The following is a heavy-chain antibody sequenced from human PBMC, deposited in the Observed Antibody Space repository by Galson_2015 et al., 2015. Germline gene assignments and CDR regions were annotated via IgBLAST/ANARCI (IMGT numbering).Heavy chain of an antibody. CDR3: ARDQDPSIVVGPFDP. CDR2: IRRKSYGGAA. Sequence: SLRLSCATSGFNFGDYAMSWSRQAPGKGLEWVGLIRRKSYGGAAEYAASVKGRSTISRDDSKSIAYLQMNSLKTEDTAAYYCARDQDPSIVVGPFDPWGQGILVTVSS. D-gene: IGHD2-2*01. CDR1: GFNFGDYA. V-gene: IGHV3-49*03. J-gene: IGHJ5*02.